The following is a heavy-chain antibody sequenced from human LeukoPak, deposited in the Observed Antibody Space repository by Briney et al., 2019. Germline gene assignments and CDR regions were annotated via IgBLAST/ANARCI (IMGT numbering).Heavy chain of an antibody. CDR1: GFTFSTYW. CDR3: ARRIGYSSGHSAVYYFDY. J-gene: IGHJ4*02. Sequence: GGSLRLSCAASGFTFSTYWMHWVRQAPGKGLVWVSLINSGGDDTRYADSVKGRFTISRDNAKNTLYLQMNSLRVEDTAVYYCARRIGYSSGHSAVYYFDYWGQGTLVTVSS. V-gene: IGHV3-74*01. CDR2: INSGGDDT. D-gene: IGHD6-19*01.